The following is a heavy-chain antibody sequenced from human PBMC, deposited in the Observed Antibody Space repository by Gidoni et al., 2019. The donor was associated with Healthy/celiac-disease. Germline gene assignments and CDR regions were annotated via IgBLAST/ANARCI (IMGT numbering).Heavy chain of an antibody. J-gene: IGHJ6*02. Sequence: QLVQSWAEVTQPRTSVNVSCNGSGGTFLSYPISWVRQGPGQGREWMGGISPIFGTANYEQKFQGRVTITADESTSKAYMELSSLRSEDTAVYYCARDLVAMVRGVKSGMDVWGQGTTVTVSS. CDR1: GGTFLSYP. CDR2: ISPIFGTA. CDR3: ARDLVAMVRGVKSGMDV. V-gene: IGHV1-69*01. D-gene: IGHD3-10*01.